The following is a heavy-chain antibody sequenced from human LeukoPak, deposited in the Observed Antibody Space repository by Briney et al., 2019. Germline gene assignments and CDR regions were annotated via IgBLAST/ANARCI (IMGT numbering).Heavy chain of an antibody. CDR3: VRVYIYGRSYFDY. J-gene: IGHJ4*02. CDR1: GFTFSSYG. V-gene: IGHV4-38-2*01. D-gene: IGHD5-18*01. CDR2: THRGGST. Sequence: GTLRLSCAASGFTFSSYGMSCVRQAPGKGLEWIGTTHRGGSTDYNPSLKSRLTISVDTSKNEFSLNLSSVTAADTAVYYCVRVYIYGRSYFDYWGQGTLVTVSS.